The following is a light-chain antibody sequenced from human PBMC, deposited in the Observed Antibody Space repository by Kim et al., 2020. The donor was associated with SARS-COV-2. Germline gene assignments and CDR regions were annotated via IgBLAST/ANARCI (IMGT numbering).Light chain of an antibody. CDR1: SSDISGYNY. Sequence: QSALTQPPSASGSPGQSVTISCTGSSSDISGYNYVSWYQQHPGKAPQLIIYEVSKRPSVVPDRFSGSKSGNTASLTVSGLHAEDEADYYCASYAGNDHYVFGTGTKVTVL. CDR2: EVS. J-gene: IGLJ1*01. V-gene: IGLV2-8*01. CDR3: ASYAGNDHYV.